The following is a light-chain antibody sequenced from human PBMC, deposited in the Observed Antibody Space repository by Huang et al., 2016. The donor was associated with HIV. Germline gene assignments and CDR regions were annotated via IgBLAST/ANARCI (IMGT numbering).Light chain of an antibody. CDR2: WAS. J-gene: IGKJ2*01. Sequence: DIVMTQSPDSLAVSLGERATINCKSSQRVLYSSNNKNYLAWYQQKSGQPPKLLIYWASTRESGVPDRFSGSGSGTDFTLTISSLQAEDVAAYYCQQYYSAPYTFGQGTKLEIK. V-gene: IGKV4-1*01. CDR1: QRVLYSSNNKNY. CDR3: QQYYSAPYT.